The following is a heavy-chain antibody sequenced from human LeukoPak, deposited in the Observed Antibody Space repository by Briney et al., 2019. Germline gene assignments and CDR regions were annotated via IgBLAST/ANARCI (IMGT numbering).Heavy chain of an antibody. CDR3: ARTSGDSSGYPNPLDY. CDR1: GGTFSSYA. D-gene: IGHD3-22*01. Sequence: SVKVSCKASGGTFSSYAIRWVRQAPGQGLEWMGGIIPIFGTANYAQKFQGRVTITADESTSTAYMELSSLRSEDTAVYYCARTSGDSSGYPNPLDYWGQGTLVTVSS. CDR2: IIPIFGTA. V-gene: IGHV1-69*01. J-gene: IGHJ4*02.